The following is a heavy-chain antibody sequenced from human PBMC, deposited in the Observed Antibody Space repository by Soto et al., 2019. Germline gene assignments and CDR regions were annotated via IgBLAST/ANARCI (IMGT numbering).Heavy chain of an antibody. CDR3: ARCVVVVPAAIPNWFDP. CDR2: IIPIFGTA. Sequence: QVQLVQSGAEVKKPGSSVQVSCKASGGTFSSYAISWVRQAPGQGLEWMGGIIPIFGTANYAQKFQGRVTITADESTSTAYMELSSLRSEDTAVYYCARCVVVVPAAIPNWFDPWGQGTLVTVSS. J-gene: IGHJ5*02. V-gene: IGHV1-69*01. CDR1: GGTFSSYA. D-gene: IGHD2-2*02.